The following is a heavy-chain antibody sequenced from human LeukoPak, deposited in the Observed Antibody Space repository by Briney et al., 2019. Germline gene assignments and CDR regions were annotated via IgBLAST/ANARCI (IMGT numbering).Heavy chain of an antibody. V-gene: IGHV3-9*01. CDR2: ISWNSGSI. CDR3: AIGTSSGSHWSGMDV. Sequence: GGSLRLSCAASGFTFDDYSMHWVRQAPGKGLEWVAGISWNSGSIVYADSVKGRFTISRDNAKNSLYLQINSLRAEDTALYYCAIGTSSGSHWSGMDVWGQGTRVTVSS. J-gene: IGHJ6*02. CDR1: GFTFDDYS. D-gene: IGHD3-10*01.